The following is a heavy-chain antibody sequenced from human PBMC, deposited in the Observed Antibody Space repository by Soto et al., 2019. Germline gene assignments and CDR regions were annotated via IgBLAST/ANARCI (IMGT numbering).Heavy chain of an antibody. Sequence: PGGSLRLSCAASGVTVSSNYMSWVRQAPGKGLEWVSVIYSGGSTYYADSVKGRFTISRDNSKNTLYLQMNSLRAEDTAVYYCAVPSLSVSRGTIFGVVTLQRYYYGMDVWGQGTTVTVSS. CDR2: IYSGGST. CDR3: AVPSLSVSRGTIFGVVTLQRYYYGMDV. D-gene: IGHD3-3*01. V-gene: IGHV3-53*01. CDR1: GVTVSSNY. J-gene: IGHJ6*02.